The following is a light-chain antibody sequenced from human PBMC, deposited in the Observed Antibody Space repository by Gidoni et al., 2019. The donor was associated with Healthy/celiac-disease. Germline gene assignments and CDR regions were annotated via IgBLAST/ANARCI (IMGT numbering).Light chain of an antibody. J-gene: IGKJ2*03. CDR2: DAS. V-gene: IGKV3-11*01. CDR1: QSVSSY. Sequence: EIVLTQSPATLSLSPGERATLSCRASQSVSSYLAWYQQKPGQAPRLLIYDASNRATGIPARFSGSGSGTDFTLTISSLEPEDFAVYYCQQRSNWPPYSFXQXTKLEI. CDR3: QQRSNWPPYS.